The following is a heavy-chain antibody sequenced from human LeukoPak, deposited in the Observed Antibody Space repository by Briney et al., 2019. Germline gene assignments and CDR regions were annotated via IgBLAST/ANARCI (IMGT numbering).Heavy chain of an antibody. J-gene: IGHJ6*02. CDR1: GFTFSSYD. Sequence: PGGSLRLSCAASGFTFSSYDTHWVRQATGKGLEWVSAIGTAGDTYYPGSVKGRFTISRENAKNPLYLQMNSLRAGDTAVYYCARERQPPTRGMDVWGQGTTVTVSS. CDR2: IGTAGDT. V-gene: IGHV3-13*01. CDR3: ARERQPPTRGMDV.